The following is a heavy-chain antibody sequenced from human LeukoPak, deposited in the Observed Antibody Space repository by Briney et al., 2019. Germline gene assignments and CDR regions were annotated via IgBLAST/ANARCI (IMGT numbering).Heavy chain of an antibody. Sequence: PSETLSLTCTVSGGSISSYYWSWIRQPPGKGLEWIGYIYYSGSTNYNPSLKSRVTISVDTSKNQFSLKLSSVTAADTAVYYCARGGEAGSSRAGWAHYYYGMDVWGQGTKVTVSS. CDR1: GGSISSYY. V-gene: IGHV4-59*01. CDR3: ARGGEAGSSRAGWAHYYYGMDV. D-gene: IGHD6-13*01. CDR2: IYYSGST. J-gene: IGHJ6*02.